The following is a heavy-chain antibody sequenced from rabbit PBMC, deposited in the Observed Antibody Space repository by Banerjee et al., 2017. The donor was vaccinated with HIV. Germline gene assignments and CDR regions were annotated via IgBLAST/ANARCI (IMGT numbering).Heavy chain of an antibody. CDR1: GFSFSSSYN. CDR3: AREDISVWKFNL. CDR2: INTGGSA. Sequence: QSLEESGGDLVKPGASLTLTCKASGFSFSSSYNMQWVRQSPGKGLESIGFINTGGSAYYASWAKGRFTISKTSSTTVTLQMTSLTAADTATYFCAREDISVWKFNLWGPGTLVTVS. J-gene: IGHJ4*01. D-gene: IGHD4-1*01. V-gene: IGHV1S40*01.